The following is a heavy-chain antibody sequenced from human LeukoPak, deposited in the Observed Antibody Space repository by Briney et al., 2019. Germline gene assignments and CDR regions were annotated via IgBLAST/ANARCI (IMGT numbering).Heavy chain of an antibody. V-gene: IGHV3-30*04. J-gene: IGHJ4*02. CDR2: ISYDGNNK. CDR3: ARDQKDYYGSGYDY. CDR1: GFTFSSYA. D-gene: IGHD3-10*01. Sequence: GGSLRLSCAASGFTFSSYAMHWVRQAPGKGLEWVALISYDGNNKYYANSVKGRFTISRDNSKNTLYLQMNSLRAEDTAVYYCARDQKDYYGSGYDYWGQGTLVTVSS.